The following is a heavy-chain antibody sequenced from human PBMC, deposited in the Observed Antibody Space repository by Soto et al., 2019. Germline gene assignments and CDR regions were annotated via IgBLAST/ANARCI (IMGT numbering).Heavy chain of an antibody. CDR2: IIPIFGTA. CDR1: GGTFSSYA. CDR3: ARVLMVYSRPYYFDY. D-gene: IGHD2-8*01. Sequence: SVKIYCKASGGTFSSYAISWVRQAPGQGLEWMGGIIPIFGTANYAQKFQGRVTITADESTSTAYMELSSLRSEDTAVYYCARVLMVYSRPYYFDYWGQGTLVTSPQ. V-gene: IGHV1-69*13. J-gene: IGHJ4*02.